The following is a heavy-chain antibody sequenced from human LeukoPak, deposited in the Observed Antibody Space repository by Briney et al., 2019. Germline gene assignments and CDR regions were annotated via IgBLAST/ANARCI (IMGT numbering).Heavy chain of an antibody. CDR1: VYTFTGYY. CDR2: INPNSGGT. V-gene: IGHV1-2*02. Sequence: ASVKVSCKASVYTFTGYYMHWVQQAPGQGLERMGWINPNSGGTNYAQKFQGRVTMTRDTSISTAYMELSRLRSDDTAVYYCASPLLIDAFDIWGQGTMVTVSS. J-gene: IGHJ3*02. D-gene: IGHD1-26*01. CDR3: ASPLLIDAFDI.